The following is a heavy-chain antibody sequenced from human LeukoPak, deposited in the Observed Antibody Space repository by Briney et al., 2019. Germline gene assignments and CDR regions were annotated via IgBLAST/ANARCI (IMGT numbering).Heavy chain of an antibody. Sequence: GGSLRLSCAASGSTFSSYSMNWVRQAPGKGLEWVSSISSSSSYIYYADSVKGRFTISRDNAKNSLYLQMNSLRAEDTAVYYCARDRGTAFDYWGQGTLVTVSS. CDR1: GSTFSSYS. CDR2: ISSSSSYI. J-gene: IGHJ4*02. V-gene: IGHV3-21*01. D-gene: IGHD3-10*01. CDR3: ARDRGTAFDY.